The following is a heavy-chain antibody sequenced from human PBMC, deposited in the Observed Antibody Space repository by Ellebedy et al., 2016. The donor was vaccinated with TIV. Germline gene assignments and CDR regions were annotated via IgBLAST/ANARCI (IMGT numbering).Heavy chain of an antibody. D-gene: IGHD4-17*01. V-gene: IGHV3-23*01. J-gene: IGHJ4*02. CDR2: ISGSGGST. CDR3: AKDIYGDPYFDY. Sequence: GGSLRLSXAASGVTFSSYAMSWVRQAPGKGLEWVSAISGSGGSTYYADSVKGRFTISRDNSKNTLYLQMNSLRAEDTAVYYCAKDIYGDPYFDYWGQGTLVTVSS. CDR1: GVTFSSYA.